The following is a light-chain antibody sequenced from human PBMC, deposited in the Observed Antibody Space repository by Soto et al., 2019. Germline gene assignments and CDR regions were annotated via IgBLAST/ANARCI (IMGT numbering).Light chain of an antibody. CDR3: QQYNNWPPHPATGGYT. CDR2: GAS. CDR1: QSVSSN. Sequence: EIVMTQSPATLSVSPGERATLSCRASQSVSSNLAWYQQKPGQAPRLLIYGASTRATGIPARFSGSGSGTEFTLTISSLQSEDFAVYYCQQYNNWPPHPATGGYTFGQGTKLEIK. J-gene: IGKJ2*01. V-gene: IGKV3-15*01.